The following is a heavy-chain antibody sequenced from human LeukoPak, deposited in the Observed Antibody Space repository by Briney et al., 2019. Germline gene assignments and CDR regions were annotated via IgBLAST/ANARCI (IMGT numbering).Heavy chain of an antibody. CDR3: ARSRTLVGYGMDV. Sequence: GGSLRLSCAASGFTFSSYSMNWVRQAPGKGLEWVSSISSSSSYIYYADSVKGRFTISRDNAKNSLYLQMNSLRAEDTAVYYCARSRTLVGYGMDVWGQGTTVTVSS. J-gene: IGHJ6*02. D-gene: IGHD3-9*01. V-gene: IGHV3-21*01. CDR1: GFTFSSYS. CDR2: ISSSSSYI.